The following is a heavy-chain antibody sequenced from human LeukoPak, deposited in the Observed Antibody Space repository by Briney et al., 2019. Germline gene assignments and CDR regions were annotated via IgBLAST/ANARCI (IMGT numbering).Heavy chain of an antibody. V-gene: IGHV4-4*07. Sequence: SETLSLTCAVSGGSISCYYWSWIRQPAGKGLEWIGRIYTSGSTNYNPSLKSRVTMSVDTSKNQFSLKLSSVTAADTAVYYCARDRGDIVVVPAAIRRAANWFDPWGQGTLVTVSS. CDR1: GGSISCYY. J-gene: IGHJ5*02. CDR3: ARDRGDIVVVPAAIRRAANWFDP. D-gene: IGHD2-2*01. CDR2: IYTSGST.